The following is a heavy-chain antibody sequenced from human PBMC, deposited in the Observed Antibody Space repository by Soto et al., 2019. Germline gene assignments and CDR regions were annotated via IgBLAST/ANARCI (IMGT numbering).Heavy chain of an antibody. V-gene: IGHV1-18*01. CDR3: ARDEGYCSGGSCDLPPQNFDY. CDR2: ISAYNGNT. J-gene: IGHJ4*02. D-gene: IGHD2-15*01. CDR1: GYTFTSYG. Sequence: QVQLVQSGAEVKKPGASVKVSCKASGYTFTSYGISWVRQAPGQGIAWMGCISAYNGNTKYAEKHQGRVTMTTDTPTSTAYMELKSLSSDDTAVYYCARDEGYCSGGSCDLPPQNFDYWGQGTLVTVSS.